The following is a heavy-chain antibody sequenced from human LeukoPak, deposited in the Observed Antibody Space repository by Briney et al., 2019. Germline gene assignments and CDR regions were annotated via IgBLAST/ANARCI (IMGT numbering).Heavy chain of an antibody. CDR1: GYSFTPYH. D-gene: IGHD3-3*01. V-gene: IGHV1-46*01. CDR3: VREAVTIFALVRTQTPKSPHRFDP. CDR2: INPSGGRT. Sequence: ASVTVSCKASGYSFTPYHMHWVRLDPGPALEWTGIINPSGGRTDYAQQFEGKVTMTRDMSTGKVYIELSGVLSDDPAGCCVVREAVTIFALVRTQTPKSPHRFDPWGQGTLVTVSS. J-gene: IGHJ5*02.